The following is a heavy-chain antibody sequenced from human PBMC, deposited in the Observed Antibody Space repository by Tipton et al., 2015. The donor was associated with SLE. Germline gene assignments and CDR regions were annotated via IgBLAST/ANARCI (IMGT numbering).Heavy chain of an antibody. CDR1: GGSISSHY. CDR3: AREATVGTYYYGMDV. J-gene: IGHJ6*02. V-gene: IGHV4-59*11. Sequence: TLSLTCAVYGGSISSHYWSWIRQPPGKGLEWIGYIYYSGSTNYNPSLKSRVTVSVDTSKNQFSLKLSSVTAADTAVYYCAREATVGTYYYGMDVWGQGTTVTVSS. CDR2: IYYSGST. D-gene: IGHD4-23*01.